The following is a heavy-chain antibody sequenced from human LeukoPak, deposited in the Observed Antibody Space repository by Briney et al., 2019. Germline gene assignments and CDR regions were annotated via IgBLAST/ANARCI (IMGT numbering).Heavy chain of an antibody. D-gene: IGHD3-16*01. V-gene: IGHV3-23*01. Sequence: GGSLRLSCAASGFTFSTCAMSWVRQAPGKGLEWVSAISDGGGGTSYADSVRGRFTISRDSSKSALYLQMSSLRAEDTAVYYCAKCSGGSTYSAFDIWGPGTLVTVSS. CDR1: GFTFSTCA. J-gene: IGHJ3*02. CDR2: ISDGGGGT. CDR3: AKCSGGSTYSAFDI.